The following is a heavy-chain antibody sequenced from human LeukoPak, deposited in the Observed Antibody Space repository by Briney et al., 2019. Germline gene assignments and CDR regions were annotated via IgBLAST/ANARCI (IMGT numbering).Heavy chain of an antibody. CDR2: IYYSGST. J-gene: IGHJ5*02. Sequence: SETLSLTCTVSGGSISRYYWNWFRQPPGKGLEWIGYIYYSGSTNYNPSLKSRVTISIDMSKNQFSLKLYSVTTADTAVYYCARDLRQQLVNNWFDPWGLGTLVTVSS. D-gene: IGHD6-13*01. V-gene: IGHV4-59*01. CDR1: GGSISRYY. CDR3: ARDLRQQLVNNWFDP.